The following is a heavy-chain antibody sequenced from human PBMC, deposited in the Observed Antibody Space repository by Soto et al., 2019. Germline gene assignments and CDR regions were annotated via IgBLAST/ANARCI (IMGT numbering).Heavy chain of an antibody. J-gene: IGHJ4*02. CDR2: IWYDGSKE. D-gene: IGHD6-19*01. CDR1: GFTFSSYP. Sequence: QVQLVESGGGVVQPGRSLRLSCAASGFTFSSYPMQWVRQAPGKGLEWVALIWYDGSKEFYADSVKGRFTISRDNSKNTLYLQMHSLRAEDRAVYYCARTYSSGWFGVEYWRQGTLVTVSS. V-gene: IGHV3-33*01. CDR3: ARTYSSGWFGVEY.